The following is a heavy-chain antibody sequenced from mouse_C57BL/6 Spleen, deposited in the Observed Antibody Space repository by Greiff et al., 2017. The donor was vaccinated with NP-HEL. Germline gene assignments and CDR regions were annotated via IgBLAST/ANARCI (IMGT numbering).Heavy chain of an antibody. D-gene: IGHD1-1*01. V-gene: IGHV5-4*03. CDR1: GFTFSSYA. Sequence: EVKLMESGGGLVKPGGSLKLSCAASGFTFSSYAMSWVRQTPEKRLEWVATISDGGSYTYYPDNVKGRFTISRDTAKNNLYLQMSHLKSEDTAMYYCARQFTTVVANWYFDVWGTGTTVTVSS. CDR2: ISDGGSYT. J-gene: IGHJ1*03. CDR3: ARQFTTVVANWYFDV.